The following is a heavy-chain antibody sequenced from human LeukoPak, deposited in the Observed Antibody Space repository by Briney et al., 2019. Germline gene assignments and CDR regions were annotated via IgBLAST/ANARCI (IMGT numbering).Heavy chain of an antibody. D-gene: IGHD2/OR15-2a*01. CDR2: ISGSGGST. J-gene: IGHJ3*02. V-gene: IGHV3-23*01. Sequence: GGSLRLSCAASGFTYSSYAMSWVRQAPGKGLEWVSAISGSGGSTYYADSVKGRFTISRDNSKNTLYLQMNSLRAEDTAVYYCAKVGVLRHGAFDIWGQGTMVTVSS. CDR1: GFTYSSYA. CDR3: AKVGVLRHGAFDI.